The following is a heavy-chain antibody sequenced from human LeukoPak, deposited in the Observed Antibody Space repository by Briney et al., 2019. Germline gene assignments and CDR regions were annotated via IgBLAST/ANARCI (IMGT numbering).Heavy chain of an antibody. CDR1: GYAFISYG. CDR3: ARVVGGSYSFDY. Sequence: ASVKVSCKASGYAFISYGITWVRQAPGQGLEWMGWISAYNGNTNYAQKLQGRVTMTTDTSTTTAYMELRSLRSDDTAVYYCARVVGGSYSFDYWGQGTLVTVSS. CDR2: ISAYNGNT. D-gene: IGHD1-26*01. J-gene: IGHJ4*02. V-gene: IGHV1-18*01.